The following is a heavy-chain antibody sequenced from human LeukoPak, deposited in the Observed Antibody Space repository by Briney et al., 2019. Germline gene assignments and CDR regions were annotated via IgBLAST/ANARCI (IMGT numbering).Heavy chain of an antibody. V-gene: IGHV4-59*08. Sequence: TSETLSLTCTVSGGSISSYYWNWIRQPPGKGLEWIGYIYYSGSTYYNPSLKSRVTISVDTSKNQFSLKLSSVTAADTAVYYCARVKEDTAGPHFDYWGQGTLVTVSS. CDR2: IYYSGST. CDR3: ARVKEDTAGPHFDY. D-gene: IGHD5-18*01. J-gene: IGHJ4*02. CDR1: GGSISSYY.